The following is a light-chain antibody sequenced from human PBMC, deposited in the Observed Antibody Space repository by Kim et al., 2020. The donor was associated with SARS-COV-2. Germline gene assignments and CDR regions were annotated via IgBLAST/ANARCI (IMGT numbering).Light chain of an antibody. J-gene: IGLJ3*02. CDR2: EDN. Sequence: KRITLSYPGSSGRIASRYVQWYQRRPGSAPTTVIYEDNQRPSGVPDRFSGSIDSSSNSASLTISGLKTEDEADYDCQSYDSSNPWVFGGGTQLTVL. CDR3: QSYDSSNPWV. CDR1: SGRIASRY. V-gene: IGLV6-57*02.